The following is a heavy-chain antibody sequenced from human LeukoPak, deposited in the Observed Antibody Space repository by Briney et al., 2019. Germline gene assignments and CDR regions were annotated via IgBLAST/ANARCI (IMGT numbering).Heavy chain of an antibody. CDR1: GFTFSSYS. D-gene: IGHD3-22*01. CDR3: ALLRSDYYDSSGQFDY. Sequence: GGSLRLSCAASGFTFSSYSMNWVRQAPGKGLEWVSYISSSSSTIYYADSVKGRFTISRDNAKNSLYLQMNSLRAEDTAVYYCALLRSDYYDSSGQFDYWGQGTLATVPS. V-gene: IGHV3-48*04. J-gene: IGHJ4*02. CDR2: ISSSSSTI.